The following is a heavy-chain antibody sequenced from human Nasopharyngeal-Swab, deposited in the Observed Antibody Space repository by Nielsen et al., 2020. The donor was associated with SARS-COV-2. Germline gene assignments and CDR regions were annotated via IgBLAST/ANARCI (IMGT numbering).Heavy chain of an antibody. CDR2: ISSDGGA. V-gene: IGHV3-74*01. CDR1: GFSISGYW. J-gene: IGHJ4*02. D-gene: IGHD3-22*01. CDR3: ARDPHDSSGYYMGYFDY. Sequence: GESLKISCAASGFSISGYWMHWVRQAPGKGLVWVSRISSDGGANYADSVKGRFTISRDNSKNTLYLQMNSLRAEDTAVYYCARDPHDSSGYYMGYFDYWGQGTLVTVSS.